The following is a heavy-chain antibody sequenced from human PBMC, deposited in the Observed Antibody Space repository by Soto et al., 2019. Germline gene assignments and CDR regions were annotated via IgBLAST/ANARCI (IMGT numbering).Heavy chain of an antibody. J-gene: IGHJ3*01. V-gene: IGHV1-69*01. Sequence: QVQLVQSGAEVKKPGSSVKVSCKASGGTLRSYAITWVRQAPGQGLEWMGGIIPMIGTPKYAQKFQGRLMITADESTSTAYMELSSLRSEHTAVYYCARGRGFGDYSFDLWGQGTKVTVSS. CDR2: IIPMIGTP. CDR3: ARGRGFGDYSFDL. D-gene: IGHD2-21*02. CDR1: GGTLRSYA.